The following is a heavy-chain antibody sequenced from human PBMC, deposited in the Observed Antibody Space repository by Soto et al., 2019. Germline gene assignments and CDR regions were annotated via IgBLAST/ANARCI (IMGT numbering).Heavy chain of an antibody. V-gene: IGHV1-2*02. CDR3: TPDRRISGFDP. CDR1: GYPFTGYY. Sequence: XSVKVSCKASGYPFTGYYVHWVRQAPGQGLEWMGWINPNSGGTNYAQKFQGRVTVSRDNAKNTLFLQMNSLRVDDTAVYYCTPDRRISGFDPWGPGTLVTVSS. D-gene: IGHD3-16*02. CDR2: INPNSGGT. J-gene: IGHJ5*02.